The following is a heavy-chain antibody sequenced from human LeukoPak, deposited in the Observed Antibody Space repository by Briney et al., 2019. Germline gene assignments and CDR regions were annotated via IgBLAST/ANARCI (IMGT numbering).Heavy chain of an antibody. J-gene: IGHJ3*02. D-gene: IGHD3-3*01. Sequence: ASVKVSCKASGYTFTGYYMHWVRQAPGQGLEWMGWINPNSGGTNYAQKFQGRVTMTRDTSISTAYMELSRLRSDDTAVYYCAGRPITIFGNHFGDAFDIWGQGTMVTVSS. CDR3: AGRPITIFGNHFGDAFDI. CDR2: INPNSGGT. V-gene: IGHV1-2*02. CDR1: GYTFTGYY.